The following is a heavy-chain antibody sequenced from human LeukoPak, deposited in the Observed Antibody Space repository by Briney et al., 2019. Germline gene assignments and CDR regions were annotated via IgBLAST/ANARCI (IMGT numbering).Heavy chain of an antibody. CDR3: AREGYAADFDY. Sequence: PSETLSLTCTVSGGSISSYYWSWIRQPPGKELEWIGYIYYSGSTNYNPSLKSRVTISVDTSKNQFSLKLSSVTAADTAVYYCAREGYAADFDYWGQGTLVTVSS. V-gene: IGHV4-59*01. CDR2: IYYSGST. D-gene: IGHD6-13*01. CDR1: GGSISSYY. J-gene: IGHJ4*02.